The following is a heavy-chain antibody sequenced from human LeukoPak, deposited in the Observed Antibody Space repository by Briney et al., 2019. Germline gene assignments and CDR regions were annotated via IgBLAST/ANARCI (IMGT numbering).Heavy chain of an antibody. D-gene: IGHD3-22*01. V-gene: IGHV1-8*01. J-gene: IGHJ4*02. CDR2: MNPNSGNT. Sequence: GASVKVSCKASGYTFTSYDINWVRQATGQGLEWMGWMNPNSGNTGYAQKFQGRVTMTRNTSISTAYMELSSLRSEDTAVYYCARGQGSSGYYYFDYWGQGTLVTVPS. CDR3: ARGQGSSGYYYFDY. CDR1: GYTFTSYD.